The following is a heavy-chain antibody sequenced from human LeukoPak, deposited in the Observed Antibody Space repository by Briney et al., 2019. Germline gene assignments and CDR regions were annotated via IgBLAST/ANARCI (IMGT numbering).Heavy chain of an antibody. D-gene: IGHD3-22*01. CDR2: ISGSGGST. J-gene: IGHJ4*02. CDR3: AKDRYDSSGTYYFDY. V-gene: IGHV3-23*01. CDR1: GFAFSSYA. Sequence: GGSLRLSCAASGFAFSSYAMSWVSQAPGKGLEWVSAISGSGGSTSYADSVKGRFSISRANSKNTLYLQMNSLRAEDTAVYYCAKDRYDSSGTYYFDYWGQGTLVTVSS.